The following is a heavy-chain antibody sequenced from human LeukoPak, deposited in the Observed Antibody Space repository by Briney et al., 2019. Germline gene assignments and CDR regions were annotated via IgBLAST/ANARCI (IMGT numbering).Heavy chain of an antibody. Sequence: SETLSLTCTVSGGSFSTYYWSWIRQPAGKGLEWIGHIYTTGTTDYNPSLKSRVTMSIDTSKNQFSLKLNSVTAADTAIYYCARDAKYYYGSRTYFFFEYWGQGTPLTVSS. CDR2: IYTTGTT. CDR3: ARDAKYYYGSRTYFFFEY. V-gene: IGHV4-4*07. D-gene: IGHD3-10*01. CDR1: GGSFSTYY. J-gene: IGHJ4*02.